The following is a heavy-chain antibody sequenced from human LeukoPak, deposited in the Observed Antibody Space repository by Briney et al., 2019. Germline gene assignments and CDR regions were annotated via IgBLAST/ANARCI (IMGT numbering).Heavy chain of an antibody. CDR2: IYHSGST. Sequence: SETLSLTFAVSGYSISSGYYWGWIRQPPGKGLEWIGSIYHSGSTYYNPSLKSRVTISVDTSKNQFSLKLSSVTAADTAVYYCARGGDILTGYPPYYYYMDVWGKGTTVTVSS. D-gene: IGHD3-9*01. V-gene: IGHV4-38-2*01. J-gene: IGHJ6*03. CDR1: GYSISSGYY. CDR3: ARGGDILTGYPPYYYYMDV.